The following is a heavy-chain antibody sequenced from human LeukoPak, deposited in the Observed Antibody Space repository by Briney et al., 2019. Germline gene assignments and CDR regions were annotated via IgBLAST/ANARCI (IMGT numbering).Heavy chain of an antibody. CDR2: IYHSGST. J-gene: IGHJ5*02. D-gene: IGHD6-13*01. V-gene: IGHV4-38-2*02. Sequence: KPSETLSLTCTVSGGSISYYYWSWIRQPPGKGLEWIGSIYHSGSTYYNPSLKSRVTISVDTSKNQFSLKLSSVTAADTAVYYCARDGRIAAAGISGPTFDPWGQGTLVTVSS. CDR3: ARDGRIAAAGISGPTFDP. CDR1: GGSISYYY.